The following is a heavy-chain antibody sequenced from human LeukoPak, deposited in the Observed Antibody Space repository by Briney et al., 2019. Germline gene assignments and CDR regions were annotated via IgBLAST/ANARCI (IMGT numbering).Heavy chain of an antibody. Sequence: GGSLRLSCAASGFTFSNYWMHWVRQAPGKGLVWVSHVNTDASSTSYADSVKGRFTISRDNAKSTLYLQMNSLRVGDTAVYYCARGPQRGAAANYYPMDVWGQGTTVTVSS. CDR1: GFTFSNYW. CDR3: ARGPQRGAAANYYPMDV. J-gene: IGHJ6*02. D-gene: IGHD2-2*01. V-gene: IGHV3-74*01. CDR2: VNTDASST.